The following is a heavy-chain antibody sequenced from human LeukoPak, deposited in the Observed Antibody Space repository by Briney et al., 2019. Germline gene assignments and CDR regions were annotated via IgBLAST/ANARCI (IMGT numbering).Heavy chain of an antibody. Sequence: PGGSLRLSCAAYGFSFSDSYMAWVRQAPGKGLEWISNLCTRRSSKAYADSVKGRFVVSRDNGNNSLYLHMPSLGVADTAVYFCVREIGTYFDYWGQGALVTVSS. D-gene: IGHD1-26*01. J-gene: IGHJ4*02. CDR1: GFSFSDSY. CDR3: VREIGTYFDY. CDR2: LCTRRSSK. V-gene: IGHV3-11*01.